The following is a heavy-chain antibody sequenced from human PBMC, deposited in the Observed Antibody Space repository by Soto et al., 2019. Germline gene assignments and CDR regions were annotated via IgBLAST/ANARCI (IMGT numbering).Heavy chain of an antibody. V-gene: IGHV4-31*03. Sequence: PSETLSLTCTVSGGSISSGGYYWSWIHQHPGRGLEWIGYIYYSGSTYYNPSLKSRVTISVDTSKDQFSLKLSSVTAADPAVYYCAVSRDGYSMDVWGQGTTVPVS. J-gene: IGHJ6*02. CDR3: AVSRDGYSMDV. CDR1: GGSISSGGYY. CDR2: IYYSGST. D-gene: IGHD2-2*01.